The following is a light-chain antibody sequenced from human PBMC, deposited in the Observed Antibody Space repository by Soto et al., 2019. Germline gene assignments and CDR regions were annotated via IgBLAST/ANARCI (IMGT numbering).Light chain of an antibody. CDR1: SSDVGGYNY. Sequence: QSALTQPPSASGSPGQSVTISCTGTSSDVGGYNYVSWYQQHPGKAPKLMIYEVSKRPSGVPDRFSGSKSGNTASLTVSGLQAEDEADYYCSSYAGSEQLVFGGGTKLTVL. CDR2: EVS. J-gene: IGLJ3*02. V-gene: IGLV2-8*01. CDR3: SSYAGSEQLV.